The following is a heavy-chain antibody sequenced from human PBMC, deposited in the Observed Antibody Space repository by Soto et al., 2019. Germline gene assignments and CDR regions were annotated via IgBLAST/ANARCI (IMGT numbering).Heavy chain of an antibody. D-gene: IGHD3-3*01. CDR2: INPSGGST. CDR3: ARGGLRFLEGLEFDY. J-gene: IGHJ4*02. Sequence: QVQLVQSGAEVKKPGASVKVSCKASGYTFTSDYMHWVRQAPGQELEWMGIINPSGGSTSYAQKFQVRVTMTRDTSTSTVYMELSSLRSEHTAVYYCARGGLRFLEGLEFDYWGQGTLVTVSS. V-gene: IGHV1-46*01. CDR1: GYTFTSDY.